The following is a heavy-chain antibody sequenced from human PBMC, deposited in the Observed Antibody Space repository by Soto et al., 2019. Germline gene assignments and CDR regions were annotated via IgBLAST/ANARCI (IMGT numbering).Heavy chain of an antibody. Sequence: ASVKVSCKASGGTFSSYAISWVRQAPGQGLEWMGGIIPIFGTANYAQKFQGRVTITADESTSTAYMELSSLRSEDTAVYYCASAGWSGRRYCSSTSCPPYYYYGMDVWGQGTTVTVSS. V-gene: IGHV1-69*13. J-gene: IGHJ6*02. CDR2: IIPIFGTA. CDR1: GGTFSSYA. D-gene: IGHD2-2*01. CDR3: ASAGWSGRRYCSSTSCPPYYYYGMDV.